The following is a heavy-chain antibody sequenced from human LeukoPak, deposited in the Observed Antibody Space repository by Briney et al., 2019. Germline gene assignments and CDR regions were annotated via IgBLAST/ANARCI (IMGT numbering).Heavy chain of an antibody. CDR2: ISYDGSNK. CDR3: AKTLRVGYYYYYMDV. Sequence: GGSLRLSCAASGFTFSSYGTHWVRQAPGKGLEWVAVISYDGSNKYYADSVKGRFTISRDNSKNTLYLQMNSLRAEDTAVYYCAKTLRVGYYYYYMDVWGKGTTVTVSS. V-gene: IGHV3-30*18. D-gene: IGHD1-26*01. CDR1: GFTFSSYG. J-gene: IGHJ6*03.